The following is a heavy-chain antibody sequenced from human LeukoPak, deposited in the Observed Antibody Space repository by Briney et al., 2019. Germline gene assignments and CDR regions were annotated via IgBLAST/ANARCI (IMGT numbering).Heavy chain of an antibody. CDR3: AREAYYDFWSGYQERYYYYYYMDV. Sequence: SETLSLTCTVSGGSISSGGYYWSWIRQPPGKGLEWIGYIYHSGNTYYNPSLKSRVTMSVDTSKNQFSLKLSSVTAADTAVYYCAREAYYDFWSGYQERYYYYYYMDVWGKGTTVTVSS. D-gene: IGHD3-3*01. CDR1: GGSISSGGYY. J-gene: IGHJ6*03. V-gene: IGHV4-30-2*01. CDR2: IYHSGNT.